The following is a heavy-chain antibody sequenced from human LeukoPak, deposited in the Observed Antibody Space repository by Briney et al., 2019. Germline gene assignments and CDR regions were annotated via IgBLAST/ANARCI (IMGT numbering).Heavy chain of an antibody. J-gene: IGHJ4*02. CDR3: ARGNTYYDFWSGYLGFGYFDY. D-gene: IGHD3-3*01. CDR1: GGYISSSSYY. V-gene: IGHV4-39*07. CDR2: IYSSVST. Sequence: PSETLSLTCAVSGGYISSSSYYWGWIRQPPGKGLEWIGSIYSSVSTYYNPSLKRRVTISVDTSKNQFSLKLSSVTAADTAVYYCARGNTYYDFWSGYLGFGYFDYWGQGTLVTVSS.